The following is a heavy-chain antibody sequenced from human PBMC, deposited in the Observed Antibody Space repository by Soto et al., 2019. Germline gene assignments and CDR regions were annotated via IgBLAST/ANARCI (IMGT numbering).Heavy chain of an antibody. V-gene: IGHV4-39*01. CDR2: IFYNGNT. CDR1: GYSISSRNDY. J-gene: IGHJ1*01. Sequence: SETLSLTCSVSGYSISSRNDYWCWILHSPGSGLEWIGSIFYNGNTYYNPSLKSRVTISVDTSKNQFSLKVNSVTAADTAVYYCARHPVILRGVPGSSPFHHWGQCTLVIVSS. CDR3: ARHPVILRGVPGSSPFHH. D-gene: IGHD3-10*01.